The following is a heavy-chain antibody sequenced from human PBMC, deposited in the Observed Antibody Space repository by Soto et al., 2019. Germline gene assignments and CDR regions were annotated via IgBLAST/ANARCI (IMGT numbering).Heavy chain of an antibody. CDR2: INHSGST. V-gene: IGHV4-34*01. J-gene: IGHJ4*02. Sequence: SQTLSLTCAVYGGSFSGYYWSWIRQPPGKGLEWIGEINHSGSTNYNPSLKSRVTISVDTSKNQFSLKLSSVTAADTAVYYCARGLKKRTFIAARPDYWGQGTLVTVSS. D-gene: IGHD6-6*01. CDR1: GGSFSGYY. CDR3: ARGLKKRTFIAARPDY.